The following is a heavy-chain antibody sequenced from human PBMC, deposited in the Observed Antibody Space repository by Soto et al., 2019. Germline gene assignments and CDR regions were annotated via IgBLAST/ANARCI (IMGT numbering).Heavy chain of an antibody. Sequence: EVQLLESGGGLVQPGGSLRLSCAASGFTFSDYAMSWVRQAPGKGLEWVSAISASGGTTYYADSVRGRFIISRDNSKNTLYLQMNSLRAEDTVVYYCAKDRKSGSGWYWDYWGQGTLVTVSS. CDR3: AKDRKSGSGWYWDY. D-gene: IGHD6-19*01. CDR2: ISASGGTT. V-gene: IGHV3-23*01. J-gene: IGHJ4*02. CDR1: GFTFSDYA.